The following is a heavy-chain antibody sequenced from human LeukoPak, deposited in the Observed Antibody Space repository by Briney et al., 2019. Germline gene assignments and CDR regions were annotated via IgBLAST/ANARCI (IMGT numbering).Heavy chain of an antibody. J-gene: IGHJ4*02. CDR1: GYTFTSYY. CDR2: INPSGGST. V-gene: IGHV1-46*01. CDR3: ARDERLGYYDSSGYYSY. Sequence: ASVKVSCKASGYTFTSYYMHWVRQAPGQGLEWMGIINPSGGSTSYAQKFQGRVTMTRDTSTSTVYMELSSLRSDDTAVYYCARDERLGYYDSSGYYSYWGQGTLVTVSS. D-gene: IGHD3-22*01.